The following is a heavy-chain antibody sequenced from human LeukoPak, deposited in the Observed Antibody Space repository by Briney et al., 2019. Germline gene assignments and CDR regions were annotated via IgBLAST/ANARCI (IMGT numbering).Heavy chain of an antibody. CDR3: ARGPPMYSYGSSAYHYDYFEY. CDR2: IYSDNT. CDR1: GFTVSSNS. V-gene: IGHV3-66*03. Sequence: TGGSLRLSCTVSGFTVSSNSMSWVRQAPGKGLEWVSFIYSDNTHYSDSVKGRFTISRDNSKNTLYLQMNSLRTEDTAVYSCARGPPMYSYGSSAYHYDYFEYWGRGTLVTVSS. J-gene: IGHJ4*02. D-gene: IGHD3-22*01.